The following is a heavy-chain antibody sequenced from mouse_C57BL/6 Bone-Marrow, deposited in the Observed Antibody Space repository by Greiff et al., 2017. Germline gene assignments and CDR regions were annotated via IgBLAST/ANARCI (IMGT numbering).Heavy chain of an antibody. CDR2: INSDGGST. Sequence: EVKLVESGGGLVQPGESLTLSCESNEYEFPSHDMSWVRKTPEKRLALVAAINSDGGSTYYPDTMARRFITSRDNTMKTLYLKMSSLRSENTALYYCARLWLRHWYFDVWGTGTTVTVSS. CDR3: ARLWLRHWYFDV. CDR1: EYEFPSHD. V-gene: IGHV5-2*01. D-gene: IGHD2-2*01. J-gene: IGHJ1*03.